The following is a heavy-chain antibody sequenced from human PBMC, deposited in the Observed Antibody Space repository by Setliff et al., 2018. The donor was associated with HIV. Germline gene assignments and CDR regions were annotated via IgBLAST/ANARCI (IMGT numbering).Heavy chain of an antibody. CDR2: IYPGDSHT. CDR1: GYSFTSYW. CDR3: TRHILAHCAGDCYPLDY. D-gene: IGHD2-21*02. Sequence: GESLKISCKGSGYSFTSYWIAWVRQMPGKGLEWVGIIYPGDSHTRYSPSFQGQVTFSADKSISTAYLQWSSLKASDTAIYYCTRHILAHCAGDCYPLDYWGQGTLVTAPQ. V-gene: IGHV5-51*01. J-gene: IGHJ4*02.